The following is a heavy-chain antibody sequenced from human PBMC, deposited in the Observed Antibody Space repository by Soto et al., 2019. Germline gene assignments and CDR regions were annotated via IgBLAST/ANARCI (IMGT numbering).Heavy chain of an antibody. D-gene: IGHD2-15*01. Sequence: GGSLRLSCAASGFTFSDYALHWVRQAPGKGLEWVSVISWGGSRSYYADPVKGRFIISRDNNKDSLYLLMTSLGAEDSGLYYCAKDVCSCATAPCSRRLDSWGQGTLVTVSS. CDR3: AKDVCSCATAPCSRRLDS. J-gene: IGHJ4*02. CDR2: ISWGGSRS. V-gene: IGHV3-43D*04. CDR1: GFTFSDYA.